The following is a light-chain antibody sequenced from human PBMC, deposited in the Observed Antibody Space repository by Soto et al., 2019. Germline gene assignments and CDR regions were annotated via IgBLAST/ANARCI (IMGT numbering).Light chain of an antibody. CDR2: GAS. CDR1: QSVNSN. CDR3: QQYNNWPRT. V-gene: IGKV3-15*01. J-gene: IGKJ1*01. Sequence: EIVMTQSPATLSVSPGERATLSCRASQSVNSNLAWYHQKPGQAPRLLIYGASTRATGIPVRFSGSGSGTDFTLTISSLQSEDFAVYYCQQYNNWPRTFGQGTKVDIK.